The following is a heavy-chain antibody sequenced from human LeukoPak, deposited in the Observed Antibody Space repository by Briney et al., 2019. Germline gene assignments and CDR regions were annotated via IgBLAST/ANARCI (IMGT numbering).Heavy chain of an antibody. CDR3: AKDMKDYYYYGMDV. CDR1: GFTFDDYA. J-gene: IGHJ6*02. CDR2: ISSNSGSI. V-gene: IGHV3-9*01. Sequence: GGSLRLSCAASGFTFDDYAMHWVRQAPGKGLEWVSGISSNSGSIGYADSVKGRFTISRDNAKNSLYLQMNSLRAEDTALYYCAKDMKDYYYYGMDVWGQGTTVTVSS.